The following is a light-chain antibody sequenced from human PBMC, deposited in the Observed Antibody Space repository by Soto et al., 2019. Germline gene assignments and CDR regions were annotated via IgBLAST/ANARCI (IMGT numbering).Light chain of an antibody. CDR3: QQYKTSLYS. V-gene: IGKV1-5*01. CDR2: DAS. CDR1: QSVSTW. Sequence: DIQMTQSPSTLSASVGDRVTVTCPASQSVSTWLAWFQQKPGKAPKLLIYDASSLESGVPSRFSGSGSGTEFTLTINSLQTDDLATYFCQQYKTSLYSFGQGTKGDIK. J-gene: IGKJ2*01.